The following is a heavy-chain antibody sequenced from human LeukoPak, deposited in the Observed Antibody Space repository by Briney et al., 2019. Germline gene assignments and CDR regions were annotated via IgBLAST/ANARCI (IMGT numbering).Heavy chain of an antibody. Sequence: GASVKVSCKASGYTFTSYYMHWVRQAPGQGLEWMGIINPSGGSTSYAQKFQGRVTMTRDMSTSTVYMELSSLRSEDTAVYYCARGPGRDGYNSDFDYWGQGTLVTVSS. V-gene: IGHV1-46*01. CDR3: ARGPGRDGYNSDFDY. D-gene: IGHD5-24*01. CDR1: GYTFTSYY. J-gene: IGHJ4*02. CDR2: INPSGGST.